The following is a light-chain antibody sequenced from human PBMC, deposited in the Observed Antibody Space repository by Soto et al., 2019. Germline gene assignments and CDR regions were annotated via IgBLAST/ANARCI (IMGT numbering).Light chain of an antibody. CDR2: GAS. CDR1: QSVSSN. V-gene: IGKV3-15*01. Sequence: EIVMTQFPATLSVSPGERATLSCWASQSVSSNLAWYQQKPGQAPRLLIYGASTRATGIPARFSGSGSGTEFTLTISSLQSEDFAVYYCQQYNNWPPLTFGPGTKVDIK. CDR3: QQYNNWPPLT. J-gene: IGKJ3*01.